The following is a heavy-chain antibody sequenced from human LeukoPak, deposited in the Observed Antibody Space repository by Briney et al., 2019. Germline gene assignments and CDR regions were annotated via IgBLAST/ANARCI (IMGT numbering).Heavy chain of an antibody. CDR1: GGSISSSSYY. Sequence: SETLSLTCTVSGGSISSSSYYWGWIRQPPGKGLEWIATMYYIGSTYYNPSLKSRVTTSVDTSKNQFSLKLTSVTAADTAVYYCARGAMLRGYHYGLFDFWGQGTLVTVSS. CDR2: MYYIGST. CDR3: ARGAMLRGYHYGLFDF. V-gene: IGHV4-39*07. J-gene: IGHJ4*02. D-gene: IGHD5-18*01.